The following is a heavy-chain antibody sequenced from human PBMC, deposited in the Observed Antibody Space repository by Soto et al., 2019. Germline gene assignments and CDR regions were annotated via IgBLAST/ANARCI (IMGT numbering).Heavy chain of an antibody. CDR2: LSGGGANT. D-gene: IGHD4-17*01. J-gene: IGHJ4*02. Sequence: GSLRLACAASGFSFSTYRMAWVRQAAGKGPQWVSGLSGGGANTFYIDSVRGRFTISVDDSKNTVYLQMDSLRADDTAVYYCARWSGYADAWGQGTLVTVSS. CDR1: GFSFSTYR. CDR3: ARWSGYADA. V-gene: IGHV3-23*01.